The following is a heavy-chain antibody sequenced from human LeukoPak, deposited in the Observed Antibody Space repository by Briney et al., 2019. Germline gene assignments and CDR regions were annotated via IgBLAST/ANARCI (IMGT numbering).Heavy chain of an antibody. CDR2: ISTSSSYI. V-gene: IGHV3-21*01. CDR1: GFTFSSYS. Sequence: GGSLRLSCAASGFTFSSYSMNWVCQAPGKGLEWVSFISTSSSYIYLADSVKGRFTISRDNAKNSLYLQMNSLRAEDTAVYYCARDPYSGGYGDYYYYYMDLWGQGTTVTISS. D-gene: IGHD1-26*01. CDR3: ARDPYSGGYGDYYYYYMDL. J-gene: IGHJ6*03.